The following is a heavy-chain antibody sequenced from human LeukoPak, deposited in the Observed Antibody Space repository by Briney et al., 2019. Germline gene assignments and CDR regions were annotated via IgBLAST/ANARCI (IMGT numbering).Heavy chain of an antibody. V-gene: IGHV3-23*01. CDR3: AKVGGSGWYVDY. D-gene: IGHD6-19*01. Sequence: AGGSLRPSCAASGFTFSSCAVSWVRQAPGTGLEWVSTISGGGGNTYYADSVKGRFTISRDNSKSTLYLQMNSLRTEDTALYYCAKVGGSGWYVDYWGQGTPVTVSS. CDR2: ISGGGGNT. J-gene: IGHJ4*02. CDR1: GFTFSSCA.